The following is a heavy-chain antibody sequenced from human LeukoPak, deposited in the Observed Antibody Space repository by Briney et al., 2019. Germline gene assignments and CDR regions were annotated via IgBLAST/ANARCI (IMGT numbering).Heavy chain of an antibody. V-gene: IGHV1-3*01. CDR1: GYSFRNYG. CDR3: ARDHRTESDGYYFVNELWYFDL. J-gene: IGHJ2*01. Sequence: GALVKVSCKASGYSFRNYGMHWVRQAPGQRLEWMGWINPTNEKTKYSEKFQGRVTISRDTGASTVYMELSSLRSEDTAVYYCARDHRTESDGYYFVNELWYFDLWGRGTLVTVSS. CDR2: INPTNEKT. D-gene: IGHD3-22*01.